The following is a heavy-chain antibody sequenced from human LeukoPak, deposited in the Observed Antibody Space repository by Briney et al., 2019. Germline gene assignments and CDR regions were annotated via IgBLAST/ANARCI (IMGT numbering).Heavy chain of an antibody. D-gene: IGHD6-13*01. CDR2: IGTAGDT. J-gene: IGHJ4*02. CDR1: GFTFSSYD. V-gene: IGHV3-13*01. CDR3: ARAAGYSSSSNFDY. Sequence: GGSLRLSCAASGFTFSSYDMHWVRQATGKGLEWVSAIGTAGDTYYPGSVKGRFTISRENAKNSLYLQMNSLRAGDTAVYYCARAAGYSSSSNFDYWGQGTLVTVSS.